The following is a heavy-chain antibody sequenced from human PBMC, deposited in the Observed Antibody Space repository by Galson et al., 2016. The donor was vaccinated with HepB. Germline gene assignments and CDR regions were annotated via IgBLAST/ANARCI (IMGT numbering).Heavy chain of an antibody. CDR1: GFSLNTSGVG. CDR3: AHKPPGGFSYDSSPYYPPPNWFDP. J-gene: IGHJ5*02. Sequence: PALVKPTQTLTLTCTFSGFSLNTSGVGVGWIRQPPGKALEWLALIYWDDDKRYSPSLKSRLTITKDTSKNQVVLTMTNMDPVDTATYYCAHKPPGGFSYDSSPYYPPPNWFDPWGQGTLVTVSS. D-gene: IGHD3-22*01. CDR2: IYWDDDK. V-gene: IGHV2-5*02.